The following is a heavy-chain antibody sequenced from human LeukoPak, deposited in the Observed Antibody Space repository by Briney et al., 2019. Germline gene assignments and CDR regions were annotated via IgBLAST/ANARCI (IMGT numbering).Heavy chain of an antibody. V-gene: IGHV4-61*02. CDR1: GASIIGGSFF. CDR2: VQPTGST. Sequence: PSQTLSLTCTVSGASIIGGSFFWSWIRQPAGRAPEWIGRVQPTGSTNYNPSLSNRVIVSLDTSNNQFSLRLMSVTAADSAVYYCVRGASVFDYWGQGAPVTVSS. CDR3: VRGASVFDY. J-gene: IGHJ4*02.